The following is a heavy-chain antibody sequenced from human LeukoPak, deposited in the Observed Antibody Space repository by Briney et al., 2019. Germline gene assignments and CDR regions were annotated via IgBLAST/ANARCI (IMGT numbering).Heavy chain of an antibody. CDR3: ARDRLTMVRGVIVYGMDV. V-gene: IGHV4-30-2*01. D-gene: IGHD3-10*01. CDR2: IYHSGST. CDR1: GGSISSGGYY. J-gene: IGHJ6*04. Sequence: PSQTLSLTCTVSGGSISSGGYYWIWVRQPPGKGLEWIGEIYHSGSTNYNPSLKSRVTISVDKSKNQFSLKLSSVTAADTAVYYCARDRLTMVRGVIVYGMDVWGKGTTVTVSS.